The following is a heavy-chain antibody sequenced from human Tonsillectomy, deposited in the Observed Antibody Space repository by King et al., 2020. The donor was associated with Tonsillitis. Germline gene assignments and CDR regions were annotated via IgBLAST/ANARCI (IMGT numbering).Heavy chain of an antibody. V-gene: IGHV3-30*02. Sequence: VQLVESGGGVVQPGGSLRLSCAASGFTFSSYGMHWVRQAPGKGLEWVAFIRYDGSNKYYADSVKGRFTISRDNSKNTLYLQMNSLRAEDTAVYYCAKDLYPDTAMAYYYYYGMDVWGQGTTVTVSS. CDR2: IRYDGSNK. CDR3: AKDLYPDTAMAYYYYYGMDV. CDR1: GFTFSSYG. D-gene: IGHD5-18*01. J-gene: IGHJ6*02.